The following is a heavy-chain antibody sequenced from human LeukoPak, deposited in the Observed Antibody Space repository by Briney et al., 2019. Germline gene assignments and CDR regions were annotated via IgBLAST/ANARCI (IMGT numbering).Heavy chain of an antibody. D-gene: IGHD2-21*01. CDR3: ATADFVVVIAPHAFDI. CDR2: FDPEEGET. Sequence: ASVKVSCKVSGYTLTELSMHWVRQAPGKGLEWMGGFDPEEGETIYAQKFQGRVTMTEDTSTDTAYMELSSLRSEDTAVYYCATADFVVVIAPHAFDIWGQGTMVTVSS. J-gene: IGHJ3*02. CDR1: GYTLTELS. V-gene: IGHV1-24*01.